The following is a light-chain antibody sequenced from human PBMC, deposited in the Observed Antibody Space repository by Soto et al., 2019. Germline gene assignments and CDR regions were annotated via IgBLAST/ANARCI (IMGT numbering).Light chain of an antibody. CDR2: WAS. V-gene: IGKV4-1*01. Sequence: DIVMTQSPESLPVSLGERAAINCKSSQSVLYNSNNKSYIAWYQQKPRQPPKLLIYWASTRESGVPDRFSGSGSGTDFTLTINSLQAEDVSVYYCQQFYSSPLTFGGGTKVEIK. CDR3: QQFYSSPLT. CDR1: QSVLYNSNNKSY. J-gene: IGKJ4*01.